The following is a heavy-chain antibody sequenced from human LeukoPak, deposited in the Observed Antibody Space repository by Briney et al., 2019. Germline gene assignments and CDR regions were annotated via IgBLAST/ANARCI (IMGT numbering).Heavy chain of an antibody. CDR2: IWHSGAT. V-gene: IGHV4-59*13. CDR1: SGTIRSNY. D-gene: IGHD2-8*01. Sequence: SETLSLTCTVSSGTIRSNYWRWIREPPGKGPEWFRYIWHSGATHYNPSLERRVTISMDMSKNQFSLKLDSVTAADTAVYYCARATYCRNSVCRIYGMDVWGQGTTVTVSS. J-gene: IGHJ6*02. CDR3: ARATYCRNSVCRIYGMDV.